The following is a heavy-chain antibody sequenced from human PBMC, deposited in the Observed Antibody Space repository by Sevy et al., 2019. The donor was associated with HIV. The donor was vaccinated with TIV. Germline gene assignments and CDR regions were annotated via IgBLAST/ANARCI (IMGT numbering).Heavy chain of an antibody. CDR3: ARDTMTTVTTTVGY. Sequence: GGSLRLSCAASGFTFSSYAMHWVRQAPGKGLEWVAVISYDGINKYYADSVKGRFTISRDNSKNTLYLQMNSLRAEDTAVYYCARDTMTTVTTTVGYWGQGTLVTVSS. CDR2: ISYDGINK. V-gene: IGHV3-30-3*01. CDR1: GFTFSSYA. D-gene: IGHD4-17*01. J-gene: IGHJ4*02.